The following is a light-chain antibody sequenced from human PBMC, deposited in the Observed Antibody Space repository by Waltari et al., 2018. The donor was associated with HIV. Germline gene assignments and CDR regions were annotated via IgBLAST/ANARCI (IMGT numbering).Light chain of an antibody. Sequence: DIRMTQSPSSLSIPVGERVVITCRPSLNIRTSLNWYRHSPGKAPKLLIFGASTLQSGVASRFSGAGSGTDFTLTITGLQPEDVGTYYCLQTFALPFTFGGGTRLEI. J-gene: IGKJ4*01. CDR3: LQTFALPFT. CDR2: GAS. CDR1: LNIRTS. V-gene: IGKV1-39*01.